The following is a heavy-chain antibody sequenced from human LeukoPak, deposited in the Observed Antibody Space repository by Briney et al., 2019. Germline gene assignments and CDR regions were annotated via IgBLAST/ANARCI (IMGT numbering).Heavy chain of an antibody. CDR1: GGSISSSSYY. CDR2: IYYSGST. J-gene: IGHJ3*02. D-gene: IGHD5-12*01. CDR3: APTSYDYADDAFDI. Sequence: SVTLSLTCTVSGGSISSSSYYWGWIRQPPGKGLEWIGSIYYSGSTYYNPSLKSRVTISVDTSKNQFSLKLSSVTAADTAVYYCAPTSYDYADDAFDIWGQGTMVTVSS. V-gene: IGHV4-39*01.